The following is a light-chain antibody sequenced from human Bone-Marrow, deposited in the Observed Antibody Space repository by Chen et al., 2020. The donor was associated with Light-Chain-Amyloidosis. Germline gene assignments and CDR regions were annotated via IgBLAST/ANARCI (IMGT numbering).Light chain of an antibody. CDR1: SGSVSTSYY. J-gene: IGLJ3*02. CDR2: STD. CDR3: VLYLGSGTWV. V-gene: IGLV8-61*01. Sequence: QTVVTQEPSFSVSPGGTVTLTCGLSSGSVSTSYYPSWYQQTPGQAPRTLIYSTDTRSSGVPDRFSGSILGNKTCLTITGAQAEDGSDYYCVLYLGSGTWVFGGGTKLTVL.